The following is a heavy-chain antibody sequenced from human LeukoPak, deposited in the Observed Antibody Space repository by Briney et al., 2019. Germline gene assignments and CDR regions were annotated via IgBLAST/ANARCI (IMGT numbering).Heavy chain of an antibody. CDR3: ARPGSGYSSGWAFDY. Sequence: GESLKISCKGSGYSFTSYWIGWVRQMPGKGLEWMGIIYPGDSDTRYSPSFQGQVTISADKSISTAYLQWSSLKASDTAMYYCARPGSGYSSGWAFDYWGRGTLVTVSS. CDR2: IYPGDSDT. V-gene: IGHV5-51*01. D-gene: IGHD6-19*01. J-gene: IGHJ4*02. CDR1: GYSFTSYW.